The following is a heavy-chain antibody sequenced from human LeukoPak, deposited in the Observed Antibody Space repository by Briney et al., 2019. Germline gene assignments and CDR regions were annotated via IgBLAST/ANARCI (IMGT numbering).Heavy chain of an antibody. CDR3: ARGVRYCSGGSCYSGYYYYMDV. CDR2: INHSGST. D-gene: IGHD2-15*01. J-gene: IGHJ6*03. V-gene: IGHV4-34*01. CDR1: GGSFSGYY. Sequence: SETLSLTCAVYGGSFSGYYWSWIRQPPGKGLEWIGEINHSGSTNYNPSLKSRVTISVDASKNQFSLELSSVTAADTAVYYCARGVRYCSGGSCYSGYYYYMDVWGKGTTVTVSS.